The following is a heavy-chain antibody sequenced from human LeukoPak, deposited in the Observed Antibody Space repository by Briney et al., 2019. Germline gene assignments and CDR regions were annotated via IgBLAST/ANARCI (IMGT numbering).Heavy chain of an antibody. CDR1: RFTLYRYV. V-gene: IGHV3-23*01. D-gene: IGHD6-13*01. Sequence: GGSLRLSRAASRFTLYRYVVSSVREAPGKGVGWVSVLSGSVSSTFSADSVKGWFTISRDNSKNTLYLQMNSLRAEDTAVYYCAKVGSYSSSWYMGSGPWYWGQGTLVTVSS. CDR3: AKVGSYSSSWYMGSGPWY. J-gene: IGHJ4*02. CDR2: LSGSVSST.